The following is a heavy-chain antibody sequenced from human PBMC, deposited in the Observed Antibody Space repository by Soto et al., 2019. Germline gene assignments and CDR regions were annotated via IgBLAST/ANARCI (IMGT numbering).Heavy chain of an antibody. Sequence: AAVKVSCKASESTFMNYYISWVRPATGQGLEWMGWMNPNSGNTGYALKFQGRVSMTRNTSIYTVYLELSSLASDDTAVYYCVRMASSGTLNWFDPWGQGTLVTVSS. CDR2: MNPNSGNT. CDR1: ESTFMNYY. J-gene: IGHJ5*02. V-gene: IGHV1-8*01. CDR3: VRMASSGTLNWFDP. D-gene: IGHD1-1*01.